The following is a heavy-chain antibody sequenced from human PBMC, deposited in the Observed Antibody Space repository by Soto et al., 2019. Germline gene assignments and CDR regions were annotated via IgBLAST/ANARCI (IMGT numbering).Heavy chain of an antibody. CDR1: GFTLSSYA. CDR3: AKVGYSSSSFGMDV. V-gene: IGHV3-23*01. Sequence: TGGSLRLSCAASGFTLSSYAMSWVRQAPGKGLEWVSAISGSGGSTYYADSVKGRFTISRDNSKNTLYLQMNSLRAEDTAVYYCAKVGYSSSSFGMDVWGQGTTVTVSS. CDR2: ISGSGGST. D-gene: IGHD6-13*01. J-gene: IGHJ6*02.